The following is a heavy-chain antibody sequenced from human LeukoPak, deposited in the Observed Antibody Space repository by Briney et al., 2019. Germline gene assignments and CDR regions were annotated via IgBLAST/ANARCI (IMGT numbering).Heavy chain of an antibody. CDR2: MRGSGGHI. J-gene: IGHJ6*01. CDR1: GFTFSTSE. Sequence: GGCLRPSFAASGFTFSTSEIDSVRPAPGNGLGWVAFMRGSGGHIYYADSVKGRFTIARDNAKNSLYLQMNSLRAEDTAVYYCARDRDGMFVCGQGSTGTVSS. V-gene: IGHV3-48*03. CDR3: ARDRDGMFV.